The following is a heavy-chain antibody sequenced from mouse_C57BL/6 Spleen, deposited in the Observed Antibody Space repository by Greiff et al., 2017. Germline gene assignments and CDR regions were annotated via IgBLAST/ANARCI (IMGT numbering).Heavy chain of an antibody. D-gene: IGHD2-2*01. J-gene: IGHJ3*01. CDR2: IYPGDGDT. CDR3: ARESGYDDAY. Sequence: QVQLQQSGPELVKPEASVKISCKASGYAFSSSWMNWVKQRPGKGLEWIGRIYPGDGDTNYNGKFKGKATLTADKSSSTAYMQLSSLTSEDSAVYFCARESGYDDAYWGQGTLVTVSA. CDR1: GYAFSSSW. V-gene: IGHV1-82*01.